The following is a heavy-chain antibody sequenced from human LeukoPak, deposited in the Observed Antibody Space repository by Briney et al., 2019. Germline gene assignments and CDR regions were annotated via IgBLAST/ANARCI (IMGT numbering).Heavy chain of an antibody. CDR1: GGSFSGYY. CDR3: ARSYGAFDY. Sequence: TSETLSLTCAVYGGSFSGYYWSWIRQPPGKGLEWIGEINHSGSTNYNPSLKSRVTISVDTSKNQFSLKLSPVTAADTAVYYCARSYGAFDYWGQGTLVTVSS. D-gene: IGHD5-18*01. J-gene: IGHJ4*02. V-gene: IGHV4-34*01. CDR2: INHSGST.